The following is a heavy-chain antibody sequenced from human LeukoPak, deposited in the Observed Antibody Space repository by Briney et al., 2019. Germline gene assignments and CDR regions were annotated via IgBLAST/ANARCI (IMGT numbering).Heavy chain of an antibody. Sequence: ASVKASCKASGGTFSSYAISWVRQAPGQGLEWMGGINPNSGGTNYAQKFQGRVTMTRDTSISTAYMELSRLRSDDTAVYYCARDATGADDAFDIWGQGTMVTVSS. CDR3: ARDATGADDAFDI. J-gene: IGHJ3*02. CDR2: INPNSGGT. CDR1: GGTFSSYA. V-gene: IGHV1-2*02. D-gene: IGHD3-10*01.